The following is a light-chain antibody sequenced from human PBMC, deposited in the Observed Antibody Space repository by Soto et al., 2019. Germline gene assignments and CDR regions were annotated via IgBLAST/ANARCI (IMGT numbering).Light chain of an antibody. CDR1: SSNIGNNY. J-gene: IGLJ2*01. CDR2: RNN. V-gene: IGLV1-47*01. CDR3: AAWDDSLSAVV. Sequence: QSVLTQPPSASETPGQRVTISCSGSSSNIGNNYVNWYQQLPGTAPTLLIYRNNQRPSGVPDRFSGSKSGTSASLAISGLRSEDEADYYCAAWDDSLSAVVFGGGTKLTVL.